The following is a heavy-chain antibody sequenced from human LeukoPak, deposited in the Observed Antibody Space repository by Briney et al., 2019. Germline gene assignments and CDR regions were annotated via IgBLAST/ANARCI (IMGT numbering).Heavy chain of an antibody. V-gene: IGHV1-69*13. CDR3: ARDPPGVPAAAYYYYGMDV. D-gene: IGHD2-2*01. J-gene: IGHJ6*04. CDR2: IIPIFGTA. CDR1: GGTFSSYA. Sequence: ASAKVSCKASGGTFSSYAISWVRQAPGQGLGWMGGIIPIFGTANYAQKFQGRVTITADESTSTAYMELSSLRSEDTAVYYCARDPPGVPAAAYYYYGMDVWGKGTTVTVSP.